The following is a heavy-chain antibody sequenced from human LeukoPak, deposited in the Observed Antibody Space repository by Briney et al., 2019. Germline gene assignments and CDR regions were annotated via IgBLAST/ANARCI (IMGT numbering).Heavy chain of an antibody. J-gene: IGHJ4*02. CDR2: ISYDGSDK. Sequence: GGSLRLSCAASGFTFSSYAMHWVRQAPGKGLEWVAVISYDGSDKYYADSVKGRFIISRDKSKNTLYLQMDSLRAEDTAVYYCARETEAFDYWGQGTLVTVSS. V-gene: IGHV3-30-3*01. CDR1: GFTFSSYA. CDR3: ARETEAFDY.